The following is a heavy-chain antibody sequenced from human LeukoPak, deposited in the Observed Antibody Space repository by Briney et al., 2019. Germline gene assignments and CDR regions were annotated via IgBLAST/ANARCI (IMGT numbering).Heavy chain of an antibody. CDR3: ARGPMVRGVFIRRSKSGYFDY. CDR1: DDSITIYY. D-gene: IGHD3-10*01. V-gene: IGHV4-59*01. J-gene: IGHJ4*02. CDR2: IDHTGTT. Sequence: PSETLSLTCSVSDDSITIYYWTWIRQPPGKGLEWIGYIDHTGTTNYNPSLNSRVTISRDTSKSHFSLQLSSVTAADTAVYFCARGPMVRGVFIRRSKSGYFDYWGQGTLVTVSS.